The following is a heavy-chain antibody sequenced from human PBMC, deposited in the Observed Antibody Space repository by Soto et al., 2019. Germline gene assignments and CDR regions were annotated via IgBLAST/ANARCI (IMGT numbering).Heavy chain of an antibody. V-gene: IGHV4-59*01. Sequence: QVQLQESGPGLVKPSETLSLTCTVSGASINSYYWSWIRQPPGKGLEWIGYIYYSGRANYSPSLKSRVTISVDTSRSQFSLKLSSVTAADTAVYYCAASRGYCSGGSCYAWVFDSWGQGTLVTVSS. J-gene: IGHJ4*02. D-gene: IGHD2-15*01. CDR3: AASRGYCSGGSCYAWVFDS. CDR1: GASINSYY. CDR2: IYYSGRA.